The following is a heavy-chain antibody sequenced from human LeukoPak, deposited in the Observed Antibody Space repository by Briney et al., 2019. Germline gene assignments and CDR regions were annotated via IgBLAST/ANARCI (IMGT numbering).Heavy chain of an antibody. D-gene: IGHD6-13*01. J-gene: IGHJ4*02. CDR3: ATSIAAAGTLDY. Sequence: PSETLSLTCTVSGGSISRYFWSWIRQPPGKEPECIGYIYNSGSTKYNPSLKSRVTISVDTSKNQFSLKLSSVATADTAVYYCATSIAAAGTLDYWGQGTLVTVSS. V-gene: IGHV4-59*01. CDR1: GGSISRYF. CDR2: IYNSGST.